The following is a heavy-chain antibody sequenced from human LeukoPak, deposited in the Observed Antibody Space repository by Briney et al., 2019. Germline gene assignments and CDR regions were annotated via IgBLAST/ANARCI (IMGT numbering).Heavy chain of an antibody. CDR1: GFTFNTYA. J-gene: IGHJ4*02. CDR2: ISGSGAVI. CDR3: AKAWFGELFTSY. D-gene: IGHD3-10*01. V-gene: IGHV3-23*01. Sequence: GGSLRLSCAASGFTFNTYAMSWVRQTPGKGLEWVSPISGSGAVIYYADSVKGRFTISRDNSKNTLYLQMNSLRAEDTAVYYCAKAWFGELFTSYWGQGTLVTVSS.